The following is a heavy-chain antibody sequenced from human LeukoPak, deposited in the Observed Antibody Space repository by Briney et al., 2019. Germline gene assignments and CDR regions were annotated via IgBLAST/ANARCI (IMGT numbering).Heavy chain of an antibody. CDR2: ISSNGGST. CDR3: ARDLSPTGGPVLVPGDY. CDR1: GFTFSSYA. V-gene: IGHV3-64*01. J-gene: IGHJ4*02. Sequence: NPGGSLRLSCAASGFTFSSYAMHWVRQAPGKGLEYVSAISSNGGSTYYANSVKGRFTISRDNFKNTLYLQMGSLRAEDMAVYYCARDLSPTGGPVLVPGDYWGQGTLVTVSS. D-gene: IGHD6-13*01.